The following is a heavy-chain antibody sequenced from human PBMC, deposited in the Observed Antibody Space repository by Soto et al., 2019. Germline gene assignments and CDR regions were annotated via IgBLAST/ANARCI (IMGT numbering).Heavy chain of an antibody. V-gene: IGHV4-4*02. J-gene: IGHJ5*02. D-gene: IGHD6-6*01. Sequence: QVLLQESGPGLVKPSGTLSLTCAVSGDSISSSKWWNWVRQPPGKGLVWIGEIYHSGTTHYNPSLKSRVTISVDKSKNQFSLTLTSVAAADTAVYYCARAWDSSSSINWFDPWGQGTLVTVSS. CDR3: ARAWDSSSSINWFDP. CDR1: GDSISSSKW. CDR2: IYHSGTT.